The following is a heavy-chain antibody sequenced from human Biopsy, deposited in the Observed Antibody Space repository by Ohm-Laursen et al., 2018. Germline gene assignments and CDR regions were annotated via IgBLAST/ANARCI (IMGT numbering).Heavy chain of an antibody. D-gene: IGHD2-2*02. CDR1: GFTFSAYE. Sequence: SLRLSCAASGFTFSAYEMNWVRQAPGKGLEWVSVIYGDDRTYYADSVKGRFTISRDNPKNTLYLQMNSLRVEDTAVYYCARDMSHLYGLDVWGQGTTVTVSS. CDR3: ARDMSHLYGLDV. CDR2: IYGDDRT. J-gene: IGHJ6*02. V-gene: IGHV3-53*01.